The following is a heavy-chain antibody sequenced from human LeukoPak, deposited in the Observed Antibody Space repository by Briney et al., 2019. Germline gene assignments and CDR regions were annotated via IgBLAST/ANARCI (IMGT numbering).Heavy chain of an antibody. CDR1: GGTFSSYA. V-gene: IGHV1-69*06. CDR3: ARTYYYDSSGYYGLAFDI. J-gene: IGHJ3*02. CDR2: IIPIFGTA. D-gene: IGHD3-22*01. Sequence: GASVKVSCKASGGTFSSYAISWVRQAPGQGLEWMGGIIPIFGTANYAQKFQGRVTITADKSTSTAYMELSSLRSEDTAVYYCARTYYYDSSGYYGLAFDIWGQGTMVTVSS.